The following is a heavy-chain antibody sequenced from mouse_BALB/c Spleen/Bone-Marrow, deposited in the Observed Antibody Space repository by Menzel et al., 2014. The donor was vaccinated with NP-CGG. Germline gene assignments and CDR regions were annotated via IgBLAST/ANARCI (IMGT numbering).Heavy chain of an antibody. CDR2: INPSTGYT. CDR3: ARSRTGTYFDY. D-gene: IGHD4-1*01. Sequence: QVQLQQSGAELAKPGASVKMSCKASGYTFTSYWMHWVKQRPGQGLEWIGYINPSTGYTEYNQKSKDKATLTADKSSSTAYMQLSSLTSEDSAVCYCARSRTGTYFDYWGQGTTLTVSS. CDR1: GYTFTSYW. J-gene: IGHJ2*01. V-gene: IGHV1-7*01.